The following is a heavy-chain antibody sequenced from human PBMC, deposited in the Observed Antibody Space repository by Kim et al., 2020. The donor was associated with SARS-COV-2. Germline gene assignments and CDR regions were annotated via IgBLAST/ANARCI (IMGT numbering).Heavy chain of an antibody. V-gene: IGHV7-4-1*02. D-gene: IGHD6-13*01. CDR3: ASTGYSSSWHYYYYGMDV. Sequence: ASVKVSCKASGYTFTSYAMNWVRQAPGQGLEWMGWINTNTGNPTYAQGFTGRFVFSLDTSVSTAYLQISSLKAEDTAVYYCASTGYSSSWHYYYYGMDVWGQGTTVTVSS. CDR1: GYTFTSYA. CDR2: INTNTGNP. J-gene: IGHJ6*02.